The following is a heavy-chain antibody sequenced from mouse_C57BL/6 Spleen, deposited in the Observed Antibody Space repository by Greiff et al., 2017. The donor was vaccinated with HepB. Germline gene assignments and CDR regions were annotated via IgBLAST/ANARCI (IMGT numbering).Heavy chain of an antibody. V-gene: IGHV1-81*01. CDR3: ARYSLITTVWYFDV. CDR2: IYPRSGNT. Sequence: QVQLQQSGAELARPGASVKLSCKASGYTFTSYGISWVKQRTGQGLEWIGEIYPRSGNTYYNEKFKGKATLTADKSSSTAYMELRSLTSEDSAVYFCARYSLITTVWYFDVWGTGTTVTVSS. CDR1: GYTFTSYG. D-gene: IGHD1-1*01. J-gene: IGHJ1*03.